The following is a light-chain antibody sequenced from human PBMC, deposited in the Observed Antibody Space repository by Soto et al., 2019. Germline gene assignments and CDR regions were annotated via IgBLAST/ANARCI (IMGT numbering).Light chain of an antibody. CDR2: GAS. CDR1: QSVSSSY. Sequence: LSPGTLSLSPVERSTFSCMASQSVSSSYIAWYQQKRGQAPRLLIYGASTRATGIPARFSGSGSGTEFTLTISSLQSEDFAVYYCQQYNNWPQTFGQGTKVDIK. CDR3: QQYNNWPQT. V-gene: IGKV3-15*01. J-gene: IGKJ1*01.